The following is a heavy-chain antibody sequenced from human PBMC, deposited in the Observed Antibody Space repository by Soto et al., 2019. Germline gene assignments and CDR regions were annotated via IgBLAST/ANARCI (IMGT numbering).Heavy chain of an antibody. CDR3: AREECLDYYDNTGYYFDY. CDR1: GGSISSGDYY. Sequence: SETLSLTCTVSGGSISSGDYYWSWIRQPPGKGLEWIGFIYHSGNAYYNPSLKSRVTMSVDTSKNQFSLNLRSVTAADTAVYYCAREECLDYYDNTGYYFDYWGQGTLVTVAS. CDR2: IYHSGNA. J-gene: IGHJ4*02. D-gene: IGHD3-22*01. V-gene: IGHV4-30-4*01.